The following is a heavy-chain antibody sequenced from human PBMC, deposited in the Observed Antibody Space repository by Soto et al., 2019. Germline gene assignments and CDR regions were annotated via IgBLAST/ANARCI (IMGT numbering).Heavy chain of an antibody. V-gene: IGHV1-69*02. CDR1: GGTFSSYT. CDR3: ARPSTAQSYCSSTSCYADPKYFQH. J-gene: IGHJ1*01. CDR2: IIPILGIA. D-gene: IGHD2-2*01. Sequence: ASVKVSCKASGGTFSSYTISWVRQAPGQGLEWMGRIIPILGIANYAQKFQGRVTITADKSTSTAYMELSSLRSEDTAVYYCARPSTAQSYCSSTSCYADPKYFQHWG.